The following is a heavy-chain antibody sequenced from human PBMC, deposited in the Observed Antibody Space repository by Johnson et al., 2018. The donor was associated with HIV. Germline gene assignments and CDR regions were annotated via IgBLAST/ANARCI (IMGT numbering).Heavy chain of an antibody. D-gene: IGHD3-16*01. Sequence: VQLVESGGGVVRPGGSLRLSCAASGFTFSTYWMSWVRQAPGKGLEWVANIKQDGSEKYYVDSVKGRFTISRDNAKNSLYLQMNSLRAEDTAVYYCARDQGDRGGAFDIWGQGTMVTVSS. J-gene: IGHJ3*02. V-gene: IGHV3-7*01. CDR3: ARDQGDRGGAFDI. CDR1: GFTFSTYW. CDR2: IKQDGSEK.